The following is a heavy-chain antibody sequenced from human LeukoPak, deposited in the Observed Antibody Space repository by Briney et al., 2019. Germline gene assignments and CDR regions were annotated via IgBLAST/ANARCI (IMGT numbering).Heavy chain of an antibody. CDR3: AELGITMIGGV. J-gene: IGHJ6*04. D-gene: IGHD3-10*02. Sequence: GGSLRLSCAASGFTYSSYEMNWVRQAPGKGLEWVSYISSSGSTIYYADSVKGRFTISRDNAKNSLYLQMNSLRAEDTAVYYCAELGITMIGGVWGKGTTVTVSS. CDR2: ISSSGSTI. CDR1: GFTYSSYE. V-gene: IGHV3-48*03.